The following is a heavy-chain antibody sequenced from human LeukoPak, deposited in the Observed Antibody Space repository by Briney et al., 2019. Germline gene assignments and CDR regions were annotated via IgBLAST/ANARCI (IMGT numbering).Heavy chain of an antibody. CDR2: IIPIFGTA. J-gene: IGHJ4*02. D-gene: IGHD2-2*02. CDR3: ATGSLGYCSSTSCYNVGDY. Sequence: SVKVSCKASGGTFSSYAISWVRQAPGQGLEWMGGIIPIFGTANYAQKFQSRVTITTDESTSTAYMELSSLRSEDTAVYYCATGSLGYCSSTSCYNVGDYRGQGTLVTVSS. CDR1: GGTFSSYA. V-gene: IGHV1-69*05.